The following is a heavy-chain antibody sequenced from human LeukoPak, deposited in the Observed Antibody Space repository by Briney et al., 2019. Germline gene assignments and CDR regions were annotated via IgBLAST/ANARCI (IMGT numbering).Heavy chain of an antibody. V-gene: IGHV3-23*01. Sequence: GGSLRLSCAASGFTFSSYALSWVRQAPGKGLEWVSAISGSDGTTYYADSVKGRLTISRDNSKNTLYLQMNSLRAEDTAVYYCAKGRAVGTTFVFDYWGQGTLVTVSS. CDR1: GFTFSSYA. CDR2: ISGSDGTT. D-gene: IGHD1-26*01. CDR3: AKGRAVGTTFVFDY. J-gene: IGHJ4*02.